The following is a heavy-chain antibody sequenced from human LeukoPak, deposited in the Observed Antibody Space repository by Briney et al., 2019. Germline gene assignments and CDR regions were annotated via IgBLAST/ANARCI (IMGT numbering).Heavy chain of an antibody. J-gene: IGHJ4*02. CDR2: ILYTGST. D-gene: IGHD3-3*01. CDR3: ACSTIFGVVTGFDY. CDR1: GGSISRSSYS. V-gene: IGHV4-39*07. Sequence: SETLSLTCTVSGGSISRSSYSWGWIRQPPGKGLEWIGNILYTGSTFYNPSLKSRLTISVDTSKNQFSLKLTSVTAADTAVYYCACSTIFGVVTGFDYWGQGTLVTVSS.